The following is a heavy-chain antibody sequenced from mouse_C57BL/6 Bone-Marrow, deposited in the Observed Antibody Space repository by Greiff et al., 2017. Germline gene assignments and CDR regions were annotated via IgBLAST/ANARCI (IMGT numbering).Heavy chain of an antibody. CDR2: IYPGGGYT. Sequence: VNVVESGAELVRPGTSVKMSCKASGYTFTNYWIGWAKQRPGHGLEWIGDIYPGGGYTNYNEKFKGKATLTADKSSSTAYMQFSSLTSEDSAIYYCARYRLNYFDYWGQGTTLTVSS. J-gene: IGHJ2*01. CDR3: ARYRLNYFDY. CDR1: GYTFTNYW. V-gene: IGHV1-63*01. D-gene: IGHD2-12*01.